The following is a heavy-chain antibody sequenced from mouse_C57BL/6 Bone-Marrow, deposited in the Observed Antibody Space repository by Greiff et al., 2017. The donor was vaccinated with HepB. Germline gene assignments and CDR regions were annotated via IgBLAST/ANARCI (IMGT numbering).Heavy chain of an antibody. Sequence: VKLQQPGAELVKPGASVKLSCKASGYTFTSYWMHWVMQRPGQGLEWIGMIHPNSGSTNYNEKFKSKATLTVDKSSSTDYMQISSLTAEDSAVYYCTRYPRGVHYFDYWGQGTTLTVSS. CDR3: TRYPRGVHYFDY. CDR1: GYTFTSYW. J-gene: IGHJ2*01. CDR2: IHPNSGST. V-gene: IGHV1-64*01. D-gene: IGHD2-14*01.